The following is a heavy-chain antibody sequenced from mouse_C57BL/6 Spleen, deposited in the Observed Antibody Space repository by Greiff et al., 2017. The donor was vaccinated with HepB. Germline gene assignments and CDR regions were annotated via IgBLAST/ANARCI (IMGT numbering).Heavy chain of an antibody. Sequence: VQVVESGAELVKPGASVKMSCKASGYTFTSYWITWVKQRPGQGLEWIGDIYPGSGSTNYNEKFKSKATLTVDTSSSTAYMQLSSLTSEDSAVYYCAIYDGYYYAMDYWGQGTSVTVSS. CDR2: IYPGSGST. J-gene: IGHJ4*01. D-gene: IGHD2-3*01. CDR1: GYTFTSYW. V-gene: IGHV1-55*01. CDR3: AIYDGYYYAMDY.